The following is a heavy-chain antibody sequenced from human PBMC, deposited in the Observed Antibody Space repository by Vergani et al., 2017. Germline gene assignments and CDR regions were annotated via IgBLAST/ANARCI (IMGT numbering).Heavy chain of an antibody. J-gene: IGHJ4*02. Sequence: EVALVQSGPEMRKPGESLKISCKGSEYSFGNYWIGWVRQMPWKGLEWMGIIYPADSDTRYRPSFQGQVTISADKSIRTAFLQWDSLKASDTALYYCARHTTYTDSWGQGTLVTVSS. CDR1: EYSFGNYW. CDR2: IYPADSDT. V-gene: IGHV5-51*01. D-gene: IGHD1-1*01. CDR3: ARHTTYTDS.